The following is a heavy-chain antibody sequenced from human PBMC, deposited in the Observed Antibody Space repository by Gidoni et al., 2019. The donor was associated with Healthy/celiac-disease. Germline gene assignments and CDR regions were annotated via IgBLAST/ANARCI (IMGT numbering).Heavy chain of an antibody. CDR1: GGSISSSSYY. V-gene: IGHV4-39*01. CDR3: AGQLLRYFDWVLYGV. D-gene: IGHD3-9*01. Sequence: QLQLQESSPGLVKPSETLSLTCTVSGGSISSSSYYWGWIRPAPGKGLEWIGSIYYRGSTYYKPSLKGRGTISVDTAKNQFSLKLSSVTAADTGGYYCAGQLLRYFDWVLYGVWGQGTMVTVSS. CDR2: IYYRGST. J-gene: IGHJ3*01.